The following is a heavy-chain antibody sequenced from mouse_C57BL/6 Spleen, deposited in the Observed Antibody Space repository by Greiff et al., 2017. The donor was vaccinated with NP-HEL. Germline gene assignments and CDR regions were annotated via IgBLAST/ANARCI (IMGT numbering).Heavy chain of an antibody. Sequence: VQLQQSGPGLVQPSQSLSITCTVSGFSLTSYGVHWVRQSPGKGLEWLGVIWRGGSTDYNAAFMSRLSITKDNSKSQVFFKMNSLQADDTAIYYCAATGAPPYWYFDVWGTGTTVTVSS. V-gene: IGHV2-5*01. CDR3: AATGAPPYWYFDV. CDR2: IWRGGST. CDR1: GFSLTSYG. J-gene: IGHJ1*03. D-gene: IGHD4-1*02.